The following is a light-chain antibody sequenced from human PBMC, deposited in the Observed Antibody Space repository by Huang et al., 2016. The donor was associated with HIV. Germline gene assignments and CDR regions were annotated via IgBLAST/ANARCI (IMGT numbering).Light chain of an antibody. Sequence: EIVMTQSPDTLSVSPGERATLSCRASQSVSINLAWSQQKPGQAPRLLIYGASTRATSIPARFSGSGSGTEFTLTISSLQSEDFAVYYCQEYNNWWT. J-gene: IGKJ1*01. CDR1: QSVSIN. CDR3: QEYNNWWT. CDR2: GAS. V-gene: IGKV3-15*01.